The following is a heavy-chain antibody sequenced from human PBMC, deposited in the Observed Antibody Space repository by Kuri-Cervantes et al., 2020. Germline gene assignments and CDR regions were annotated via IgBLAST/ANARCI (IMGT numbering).Heavy chain of an antibody. J-gene: IGHJ6*03. V-gene: IGHV3-20*04. Sequence: GESLKISCAASGFTFDDYGMSWVRQAPGKGLEWVSGINWNGGSTGYADSVKGRFTISRDNSKNTLYLQMNSLRAEDTAVYYCAKFREYYYGSGSDYYMDVWGKGTTVTVSS. D-gene: IGHD3-10*01. CDR1: GFTFDDYG. CDR3: AKFREYYYGSGSDYYMDV. CDR2: INWNGGST.